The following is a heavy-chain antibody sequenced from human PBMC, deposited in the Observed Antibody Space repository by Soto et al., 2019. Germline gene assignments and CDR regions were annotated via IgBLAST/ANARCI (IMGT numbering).Heavy chain of an antibody. CDR2: ISAYNGNT. V-gene: IGHV1-18*01. D-gene: IGHD3-10*01. Sequence: ASVKVSCKASGYTFTSYGISWVRQAPGQGLEWMGWISAYNGNTNYAQKLQGRVTMTTDTSTSTAYMELRSLRSDDTAVYYCARPFYGSGSYVAYGMDVWGQGTTVTVSS. CDR1: GYTFTSYG. J-gene: IGHJ6*02. CDR3: ARPFYGSGSYVAYGMDV.